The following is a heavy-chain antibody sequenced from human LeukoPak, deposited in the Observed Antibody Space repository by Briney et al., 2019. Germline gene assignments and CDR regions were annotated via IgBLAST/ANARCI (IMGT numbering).Heavy chain of an antibody. CDR2: IHYSGST. J-gene: IGHJ4*02. V-gene: IGHV4-39*01. CDR3: ARLLGSTWYFDD. Sequence: TSETLSLTCTVSGGSISSSSYYWGWIRHPPGKGLELIGTIHYSGSTYYNPSLESRVTMSVDTSKNQFSLKLTSVTAADTAVYYCARLLGSTWYFDDWGQGTLLTVSS. D-gene: IGHD6-13*01. CDR1: GGSISSSSYY.